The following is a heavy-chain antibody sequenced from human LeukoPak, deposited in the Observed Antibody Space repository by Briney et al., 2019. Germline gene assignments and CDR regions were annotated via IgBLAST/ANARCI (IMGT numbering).Heavy chain of an antibody. CDR1: GFTFDDYA. CDR2: ISWNSGSI. J-gene: IGHJ6*02. Sequence: PGGSLRLSCAASGFTFDDYAMHWVRQAPGKGLEWVSGISWNSGSIGYADSVKGRFTISRDNAKNSLYLQMNSLRAEDTALYYCAKDDYGVYQDSYGMDVWGQGTTVTVSS. D-gene: IGHD4-17*01. V-gene: IGHV3-9*01. CDR3: AKDDYGVYQDSYGMDV.